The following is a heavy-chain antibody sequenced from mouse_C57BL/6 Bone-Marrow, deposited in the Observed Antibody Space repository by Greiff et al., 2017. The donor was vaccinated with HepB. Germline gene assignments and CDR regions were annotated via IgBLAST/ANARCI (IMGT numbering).Heavy chain of an antibody. D-gene: IGHD3-1*01. J-gene: IGHJ4*01. CDR2: IDPETGGT. CDR3: ARLGGGRFSYYAMDY. V-gene: IGHV1-15*01. CDR1: GYTFTDYE. Sequence: QVQLQQSGAELVRPGASVTLSCKASGYTFTDYEMHWVKQTPVHGLEWIGAIDPETGGTAYNQKFKGKATLTVDQSSSTAYMQLNSLTSEDSAVYDCARLGGGRFSYYAMDYWGQGTSVTVSS.